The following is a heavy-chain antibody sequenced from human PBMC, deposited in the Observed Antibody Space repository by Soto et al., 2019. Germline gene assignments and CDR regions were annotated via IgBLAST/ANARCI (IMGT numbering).Heavy chain of an antibody. CDR2: INTGNGNT. CDR3: ARGNTAHDDY. CDR1: GYIFTSYA. Sequence: ASVNVCCKASGYIFTSYAMHCVRQAPGQRPECMGSINTGNGNTKYSQNFQDRVTFTRDTSASTIHMDLSRLRSEDTAVYYGARGNTAHDDYQGHIPLCPVSP. J-gene: IGHJ4*01. V-gene: IGHV1-3*04.